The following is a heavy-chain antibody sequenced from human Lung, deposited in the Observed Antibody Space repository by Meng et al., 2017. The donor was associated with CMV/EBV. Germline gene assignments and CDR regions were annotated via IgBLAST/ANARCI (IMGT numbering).Heavy chain of an antibody. J-gene: IGHJ6*01. Sequence: GSLRLXXTVSGASISINTYFWDWIRQPPGKGLEWIGSISYGGSTYYNSSLKSRVRISLDTSKSQLTLKLSSVTAADTAVYYCARIFPSDYYKYDMDVWGQGTTVTVSS. CDR2: ISYGGST. D-gene: IGHD3-3*01. CDR1: GASISINTYF. CDR3: ARIFPSDYYKYDMDV. V-gene: IGHV4-39*06.